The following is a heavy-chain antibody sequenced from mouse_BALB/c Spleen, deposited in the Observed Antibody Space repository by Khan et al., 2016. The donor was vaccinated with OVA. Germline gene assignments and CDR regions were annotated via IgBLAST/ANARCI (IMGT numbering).Heavy chain of an antibody. D-gene: IGHD2-1*01. CDR2: IYHSGSI. J-gene: IGHJ4*01. CDR1: GYSITSGYS. V-gene: IGHV3-1*02. CDR3: ARDGNYMDY. Sequence: EVQLQESGPDLVKPSQSLSLTCTVTGYSITSGYSWHWIRQFPGNKLEWMGYIYHSGSINYNPSLKSRFSITRDTSKHLFFLPLNSVTTEDTPTYYCARDGNYMDYWGQGTTVTVSS.